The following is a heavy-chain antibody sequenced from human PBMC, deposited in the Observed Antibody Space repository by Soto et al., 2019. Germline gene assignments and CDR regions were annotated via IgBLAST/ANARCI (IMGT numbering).Heavy chain of an antibody. CDR3: ARDKTQGAGWFDP. J-gene: IGHJ5*02. CDR2: LYNSETT. CDR1: GVTFKDYG. Sequence: GGSLRLSCGAPGVTFKDYGMHWVRQAPGKGLEWVSVLYNSETTYYAESVKGRFTISRDTVKNTVYLEMNNLRVDDTAVYYCARDKTQGAGWFDPWGRGTLVTVSS. V-gene: IGHV3-53*01.